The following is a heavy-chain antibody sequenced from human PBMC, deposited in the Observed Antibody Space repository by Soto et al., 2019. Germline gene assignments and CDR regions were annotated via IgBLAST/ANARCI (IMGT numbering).Heavy chain of an antibody. CDR2: IRSKANSYAT. D-gene: IGHD1-7*01. J-gene: IGHJ4*02. CDR3: AKDASGLELREDY. V-gene: IGHV3-73*02. CDR1: GFTFSGSA. Sequence: EVQLVESGGGLVQPGGSLKLSCAASGFTFSGSAMHWVRQASGKGLEWVGRIRSKANSYATAYAASVKGRFTISRDNSKNTLYLQMNSLRAEDTAVYYCAKDASGLELREDYWGQGTLVTVSS.